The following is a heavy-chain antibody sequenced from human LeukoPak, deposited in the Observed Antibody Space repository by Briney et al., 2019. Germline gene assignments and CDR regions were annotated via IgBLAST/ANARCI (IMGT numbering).Heavy chain of an antibody. CDR1: GFTFSSYA. CDR2: ISGSGGST. D-gene: IGHD3-10*01. Sequence: GGSQRLSCAASGFTFSSYAMSWVRQAPGKGLEWVSAISGSGGSTYYADSVKGRFTISRDNSKNTLYLQMNSLRAEDTAVYYCAKGGKYGSGSYDYFDYWGQGTLVTVSS. V-gene: IGHV3-23*01. CDR3: AKGGKYGSGSYDYFDY. J-gene: IGHJ4*02.